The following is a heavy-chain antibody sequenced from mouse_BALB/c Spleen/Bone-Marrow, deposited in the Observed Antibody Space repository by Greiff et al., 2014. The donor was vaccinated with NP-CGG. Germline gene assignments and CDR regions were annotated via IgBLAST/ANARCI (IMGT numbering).Heavy chain of an antibody. J-gene: IGHJ1*01. CDR2: IYPGDGDT. D-gene: IGHD2-10*02. Sequence: VQLQQSGAELARPGASVKLSCKASGYTFTSYWMQWVKQRPGQGLEWIGAIYPGDGDTRYTQKFKSKATLTADKSSSTAYMQLSSLASEDSAVYYCARKYGNYRGYFDVWGAGTTVTVSS. V-gene: IGHV1-87*01. CDR1: GYTFTSYW. CDR3: ARKYGNYRGYFDV.